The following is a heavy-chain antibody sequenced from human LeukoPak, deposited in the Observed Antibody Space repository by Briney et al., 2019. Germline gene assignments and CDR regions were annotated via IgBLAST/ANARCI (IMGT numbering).Heavy chain of an antibody. D-gene: IGHD1-1*01. CDR2: IYTSRST. Sequence: SETLSLTCTVSGGSISSYYWSWIRQPPGKGLEWIGYIYTSRSTNYNPSLKSRVTISVDTSKNQFSLKLSSVTAADTAVYYCARGGTGNLYYYYYMDVWGKGTTVTVSS. CDR3: ARGGTGNLYYYYYMDV. V-gene: IGHV4-4*09. CDR1: GGSISSYY. J-gene: IGHJ6*03.